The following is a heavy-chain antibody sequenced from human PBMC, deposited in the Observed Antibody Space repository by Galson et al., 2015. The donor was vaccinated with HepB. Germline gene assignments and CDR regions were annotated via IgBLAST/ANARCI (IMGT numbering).Heavy chain of an antibody. J-gene: IGHJ4*02. CDR2: ISYDGSNK. CDR3: ARDVAAYAD. Sequence: SLRLSCAASGFTFSSYAMHWVRQAPGKGLEWVAVISYDGSNKYYADSVKGRFTISRDNSKNTLYLQMNSLRAEDTAVYYCARDVAAYADWGQGTLVTVSS. V-gene: IGHV3-30*04. D-gene: IGHD4-17*01. CDR1: GFTFSSYA.